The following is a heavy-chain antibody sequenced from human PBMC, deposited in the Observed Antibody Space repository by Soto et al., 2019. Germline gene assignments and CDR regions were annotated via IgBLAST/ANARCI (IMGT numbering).Heavy chain of an antibody. CDR1: GGSIFSHY. CDR3: ARGGEPLGYYGLDV. Sequence: SETLSLTCTVSGGSIFSHYWGWIRQPPGKGLEYIGYMYYTGVTNYNPSLKSRVSMSVDTSKDQFSLNLTSLTAADTAVYYCARGGEPLGYYGLDVWGQGTTVTVSS. J-gene: IGHJ6*02. V-gene: IGHV4-59*11. CDR2: MYYTGVT.